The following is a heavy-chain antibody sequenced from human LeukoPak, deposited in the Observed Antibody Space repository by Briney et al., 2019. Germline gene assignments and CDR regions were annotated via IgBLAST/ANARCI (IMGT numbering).Heavy chain of an antibody. CDR2: IYYSGST. CDR3: ASQGYCSSTSCYGDYFDY. Sequence: SETLSLTCTVSGGSISSSSYYWGWIRQPPGKGLEWIGSIYYSGSTYYNPSLKSRVTISVDTSKNQFSLKLSSVTAADTAVYYCASQGYCSSTSCYGDYFDYWGRGTLVTVSS. J-gene: IGHJ4*02. D-gene: IGHD2-2*01. V-gene: IGHV4-39*01. CDR1: GGSISSSSYY.